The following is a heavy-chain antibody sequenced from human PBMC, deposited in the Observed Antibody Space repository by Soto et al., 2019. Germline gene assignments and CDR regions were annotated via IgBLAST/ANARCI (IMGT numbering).Heavy chain of an antibody. V-gene: IGHV1-24*01. CDR3: AAGGTRWLHSPFDY. J-gene: IGHJ4*02. CDR1: GHTLTELS. Sequence: QVQLVQSGAEVRKPGASVKVSCKVSGHTLTELSMHWVRQAPGKGLEWMGGFDPEDGETISAQKFQGRVTVTEDTSTDSTYLELSSLRSEDTAVYYSAAGGTRWLHSPFDYWGQGTLVTISS. CDR2: FDPEDGET. D-gene: IGHD1-1*01.